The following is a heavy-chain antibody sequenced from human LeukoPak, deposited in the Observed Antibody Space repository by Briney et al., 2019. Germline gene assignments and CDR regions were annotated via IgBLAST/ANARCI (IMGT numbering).Heavy chain of an antibody. V-gene: IGHV3-30*02. Sequence: GGSLRLSCAASGFTFSSYGMHWVRQAPGKGLEWVAFIRYDGSNKYYADSVKGRFTISRDNSKNTLYLQMNSLRIEDAGVYYCARPSDHYYYYFYMDVWGQGTTVTVSS. CDR3: ARPSDHYYYYFYMDV. J-gene: IGHJ6*03. CDR1: GFTFSSYG. CDR2: IRYDGSNK.